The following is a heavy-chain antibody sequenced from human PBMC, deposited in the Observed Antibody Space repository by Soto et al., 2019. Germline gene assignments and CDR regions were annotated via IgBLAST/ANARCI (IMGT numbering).Heavy chain of an antibody. CDR3: ARGTVSEHDFGDH. Sequence: EVQLVESGGDLVQPGGSLRLSCAASGFTFSTYWMHWVRQVPGKGPEWVSRMSSDGSSTAYADYVRGRFIISRDNAKNTLYLQMNSLRVDDTAVYYCARGTVSEHDFGDHWGLGTLVAVSS. D-gene: IGHD4-17*01. CDR1: GFTFSTYW. V-gene: IGHV3-74*01. J-gene: IGHJ4*02. CDR2: MSSDGSST.